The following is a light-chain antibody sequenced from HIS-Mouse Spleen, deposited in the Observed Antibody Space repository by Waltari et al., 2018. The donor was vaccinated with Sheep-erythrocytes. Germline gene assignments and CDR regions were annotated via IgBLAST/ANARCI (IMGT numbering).Light chain of an antibody. Sequence: SYVLTQPPSVSVAPGKTARITRGGNNIGSKSVHWYQQKPGQAPVLVVYDDSDRPSGIPGRFSRSNAGNTDTLTISRVEAGDEADYYCQVWDSSSDHPVFGGGTKLTVL. CDR1: NIGSKS. J-gene: IGLJ3*02. CDR3: QVWDSSSDHPV. V-gene: IGLV3-21*03. CDR2: DDS.